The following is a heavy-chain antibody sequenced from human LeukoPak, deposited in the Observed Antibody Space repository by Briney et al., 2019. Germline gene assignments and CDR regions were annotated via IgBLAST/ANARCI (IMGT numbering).Heavy chain of an antibody. V-gene: IGHV3-20*01. D-gene: IGHD3-10*01. Sequence: PGGSLRLSCAASGFTFDDYGMSWVRQAPGKGLEWVSGINWNGGSTGYADSVKGRFTISRDNAKNSLYLQMNSLRAEDTAVYHCARDPNAATGFRGLHAGIDYWGQGTLVTVSS. CDR1: GFTFDDYG. CDR2: INWNGGST. J-gene: IGHJ4*02. CDR3: ARDPNAATGFRGLHAGIDY.